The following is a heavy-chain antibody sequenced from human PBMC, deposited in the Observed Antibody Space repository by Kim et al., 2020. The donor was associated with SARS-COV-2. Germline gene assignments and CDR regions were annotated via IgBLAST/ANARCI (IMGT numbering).Heavy chain of an antibody. CDR1: GLTLSSSW. J-gene: IGHJ4*02. CDR2: INPDGSEK. CDR3: GRGRSGSSDY. D-gene: IGHD1-26*01. V-gene: IGHV3-7*01. Sequence: GGSLRLSCAASGLTLSSSWMGWVRQAPGKGLEWVASINPDGSEKYYVDSVKGRFTISRDNAKNSLCLQMNSLRAEDTAVYYCGRGRSGSSDYWGQATLVT.